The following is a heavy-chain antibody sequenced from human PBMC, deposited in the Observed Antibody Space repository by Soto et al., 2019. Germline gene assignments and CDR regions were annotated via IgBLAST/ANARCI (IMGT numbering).Heavy chain of an antibody. CDR3: VLGDYDSSGYYYYYGMDV. Sequence: GGSLRLSCAASGFTFSSYWMSWVRQAPGKGLEWVANIKQDGSEKYYVDSVKGRFTISRDNAKNSLYLQMNSLRAEDTAVYYCVLGDYDSSGYYYYYGMDVWGQGTTVTVSS. CDR2: IKQDGSEK. V-gene: IGHV3-7*01. J-gene: IGHJ6*02. CDR1: GFTFSSYW. D-gene: IGHD3-22*01.